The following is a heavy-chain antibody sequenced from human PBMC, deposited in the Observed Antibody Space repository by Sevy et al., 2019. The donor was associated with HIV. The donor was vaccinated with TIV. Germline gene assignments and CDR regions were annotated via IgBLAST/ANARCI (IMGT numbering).Heavy chain of an antibody. Sequence: GGSLRLSCAASGFTFSNYAMSWVRQAPGKGLEWISAIGGSGHTSYYTDSVEGRFTISRDNSKTTLYLQMSGLRVEDTAIYYCPREWELPLCYFDYWGRGSLVTVSS. CDR2: IGGSGHTS. CDR3: PREWELPLCYFDY. D-gene: IGHD1-26*01. V-gene: IGHV3-23*01. CDR1: GFTFSNYA. J-gene: IGHJ4*02.